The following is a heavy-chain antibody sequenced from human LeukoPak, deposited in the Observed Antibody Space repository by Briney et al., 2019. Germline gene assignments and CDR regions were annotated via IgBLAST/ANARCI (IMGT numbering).Heavy chain of an antibody. CDR2: INHSGST. V-gene: IGHV4-34*01. D-gene: IGHD5-18*01. CDR3: ARLSVDTAMPNYYYYYGMDV. J-gene: IGHJ6*02. CDR1: GGSFSGYY. Sequence: PSETLSLTCAVYGGSFSGYYWSWIRQPPGKGLEWIGEINHSGSTNYNPSLKSRVTISVDTSKNQFSLKLSSVTAADTAVYYCARLSVDTAMPNYYYYYGMDVWGQGTTVTVSS.